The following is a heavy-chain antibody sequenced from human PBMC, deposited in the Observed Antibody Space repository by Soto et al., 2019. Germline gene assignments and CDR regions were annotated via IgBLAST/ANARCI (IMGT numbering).Heavy chain of an antibody. Sequence: QVQVVESGGGVVQPGKSLRLSCAASAFTLSKFVMHWVRQAPGRGLEWVAVTSNDESNTFYADSVKGRFTISRDNSKNTVYLQMNSLRTEDTAVYYCARGNLDVWGQGTTVTVSS. CDR3: ARGNLDV. J-gene: IGHJ6*02. CDR1: AFTLSKFV. D-gene: IGHD1-7*01. V-gene: IGHV3-30-3*01. CDR2: TSNDESNT.